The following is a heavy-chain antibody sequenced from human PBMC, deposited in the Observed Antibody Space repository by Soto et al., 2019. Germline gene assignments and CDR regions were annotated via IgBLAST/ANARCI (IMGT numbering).Heavy chain of an antibody. CDR1: GDSISSNNNY. Sequence: PSETLSLTCTVSGDSISSNNNYWSWIRQPPGEGLEWIGFISYSGTTSYSPSLKSRVAISVDTSKNQFSLKLSSVTAADTAVYYCAADTVTLYYYYYGMDVWGQGTTVTVSS. V-gene: IGHV4-30-4*01. CDR2: ISYSGTT. CDR3: AADTVTLYYYYYGMDV. J-gene: IGHJ6*02. D-gene: IGHD4-17*01.